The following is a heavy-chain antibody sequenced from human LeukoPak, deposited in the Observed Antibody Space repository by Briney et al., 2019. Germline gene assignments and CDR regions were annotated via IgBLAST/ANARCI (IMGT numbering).Heavy chain of an antibody. CDR1: GFTLSSYW. CDR3: GTVFDH. V-gene: IGHV3-74*01. CDR2: VNSDGSTT. Sequence: GGSLRLSCAASGFTLSSYWMHWVRQAPGKGLVWVSRVNSDGSTTDYADSVKGRFTISRDNAKNTVSLQMNSLKAEDTAVYYCGTVFDHWGPGILVTVSS. J-gene: IGHJ4*02.